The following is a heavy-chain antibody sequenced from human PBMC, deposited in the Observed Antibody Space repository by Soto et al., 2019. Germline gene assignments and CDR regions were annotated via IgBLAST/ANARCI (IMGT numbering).Heavy chain of an antibody. D-gene: IGHD2-2*01. J-gene: IGHJ6*02. CDR2: ISAYNGNT. V-gene: IGHV1-18*04. CDR3: ARIGPKGGVLPIYYGMDV. CDR1: GYTFTSYG. Sequence: QVQLVQSGAEVKKPGASVKVSCKASGYTFTSYGISWVRQAPGQGLEWMGWISAYNGNTNYAQKLQGRVTMTTDTPPSTAYMELRSLRSDDTAVYYCARIGPKGGVLPIYYGMDVWGQGTTVTVSS.